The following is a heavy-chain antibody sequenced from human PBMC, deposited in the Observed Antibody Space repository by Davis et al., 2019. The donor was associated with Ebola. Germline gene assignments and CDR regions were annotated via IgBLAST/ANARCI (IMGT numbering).Heavy chain of an antibody. CDR2: IFYNGGT. CDR1: AASTSSYY. D-gene: IGHD3-10*01. V-gene: IGHV4-59*01. J-gene: IGHJ4*02. CDR3: ARANTGLVPPEIDY. Sequence: SETLSLTCTVSAASTSSYYCHWSRHIPQKGLQWISDIFYNGGTNYNPSLKSRVTIALDTSRNQFSLRLTSVTAADTAIYYCARANTGLVPPEIDYWGRGTLVTVSS.